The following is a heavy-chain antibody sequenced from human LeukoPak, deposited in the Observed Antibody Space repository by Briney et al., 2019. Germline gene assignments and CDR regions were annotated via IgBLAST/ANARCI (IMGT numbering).Heavy chain of an antibody. V-gene: IGHV3-23*01. CDR2: ISGSGGST. CDR3: AKRETTRDYYYYYMDV. D-gene: IGHD1-1*01. CDR1: GFTFSSYA. Sequence: GGSLRLSCAASGFTFSSYAMSWVRQAPGKGLEWVSAISGSGGSTYYADSVKGRFTISRDNSKNTLYLQMNSLRAEDTAVYYCAKRETTRDYYYYYMDVCGKGTTVTVSS. J-gene: IGHJ6*03.